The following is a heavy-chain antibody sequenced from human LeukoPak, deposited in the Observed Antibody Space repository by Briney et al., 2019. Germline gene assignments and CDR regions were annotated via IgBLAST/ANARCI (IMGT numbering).Heavy chain of an antibody. CDR2: IIPILGIA. D-gene: IGHD5-12*01. J-gene: IGHJ6*02. CDR1: GGTFSSYA. CDR3: GRSRARDGYNYYYYGMDV. V-gene: IGHV1-69*04. Sequence: SVKVSCKASGGTFSSYAISWVRQAPGQGLEWMGRIIPILGIANYAQKSQGRVTITADKSTSTAYMELSSLRSKDTAVYYCGRSRARDGYNYYYYGMDVWGQGTTVTVSS.